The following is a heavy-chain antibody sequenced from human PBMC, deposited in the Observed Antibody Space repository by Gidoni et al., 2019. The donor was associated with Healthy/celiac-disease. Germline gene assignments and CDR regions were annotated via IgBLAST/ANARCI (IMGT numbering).Heavy chain of an antibody. Sequence: EVQLLESGGGLVQPGGSLRLAWAASGFTFSSYAMSWVRQAPGKGMGWVSAISGSGGTTYYADSVKGRFTISRDNSKNTLSLQMSSLRAEDTAVYYFAKDRLRLGELSPFDYWGQGTLVTVSS. CDR3: AKDRLRLGELSPFDY. CDR1: GFTFSSYA. V-gene: IGHV3-23*01. CDR2: ISGSGGTT. D-gene: IGHD3-16*02. J-gene: IGHJ4*02.